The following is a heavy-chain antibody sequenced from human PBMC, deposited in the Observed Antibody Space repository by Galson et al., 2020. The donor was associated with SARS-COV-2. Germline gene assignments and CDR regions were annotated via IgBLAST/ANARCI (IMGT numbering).Heavy chain of an antibody. J-gene: IGHJ4*02. CDR1: GGSVSSGSYF. Sequence: SETLSLTCTVSGGSVSSGSYFWSWIRQPPGKGLEYIGYTYSNGGTNYNPSLKSRVTISVGTSKNQFSLKLSSVTAADTAVYYCATYSVVVVAASPLRVDYWGQGTRVTVSS. CDR3: ATYSVVVVAASPLRVDY. D-gene: IGHD2-15*01. CDR2: TYSNGGT. V-gene: IGHV4-61*01.